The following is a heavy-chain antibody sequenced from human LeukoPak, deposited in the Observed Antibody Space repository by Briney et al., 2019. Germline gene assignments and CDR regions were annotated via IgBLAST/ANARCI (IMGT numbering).Heavy chain of an antibody. CDR3: ARGPGSGWYNY. CDR1: GFTFSSYA. V-gene: IGHV3-23*01. CDR2: ISGSGGST. Sequence: PGGSLRLSCAASGFTFSSYAMSWVRQAPGKGLEWVSAISGSGGSTYYADSVKGRFTISRDNAKNSLYLQMNSLRAEDTAVYFCARGPGSGWYNYWGQGTLVTVSS. J-gene: IGHJ4*02. D-gene: IGHD6-19*01.